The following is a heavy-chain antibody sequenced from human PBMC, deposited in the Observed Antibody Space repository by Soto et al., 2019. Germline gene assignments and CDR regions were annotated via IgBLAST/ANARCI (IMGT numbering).Heavy chain of an antibody. D-gene: IGHD3-22*01. V-gene: IGHV4-34*01. CDR1: GGSFSGYY. J-gene: IGHJ6*02. CDR2: TNHSGST. Sequence: QVQLQQWGAGLLKPSETLSLTCAVYGGSFSGYYWSWIRQPPGKGLEWIGETNHSGSTNYNPSLKSRVTISVDTSKNQFSLKLSSVTAADTAVYYCARGRTYYYDSSGYYYLYYYGMDVWGQGTTVTVSS. CDR3: ARGRTYYYDSSGYYYLYYYGMDV.